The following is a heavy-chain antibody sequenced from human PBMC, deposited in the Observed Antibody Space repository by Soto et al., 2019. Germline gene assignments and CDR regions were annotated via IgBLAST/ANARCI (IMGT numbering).Heavy chain of an antibody. Sequence: VQLVQSGAEVKKPGSSVKVSCKASGGTFSSYAISWVRQAPGQGLEWMGGIIPFFGTANYAQKFQGRATSTADDATSAAFIERSCLRSEDTAVYYCARDVQQDHSWSYGNAFDIWGQGTMVTVSS. V-gene: IGHV1-69*01. CDR3: ARDVQQDHSWSYGNAFDI. CDR2: IIPFFGTA. CDR1: GGTFSSYA. J-gene: IGHJ3*02. D-gene: IGHD1-26*01.